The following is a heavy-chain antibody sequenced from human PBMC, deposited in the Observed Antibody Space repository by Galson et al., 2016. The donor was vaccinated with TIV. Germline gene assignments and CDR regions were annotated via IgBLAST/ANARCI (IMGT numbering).Heavy chain of an antibody. V-gene: IGHV5-10-1*01. CDR3: ARSASAGSGWVDP. Sequence: QSGAEVKKPGESLRISRKTSGYSFTNYWITWVRQMPGKGLEWMGRIDSRDSYTNYSPTFEGHVTISTDKSISTAYLQWTSLKASDSAIYYCARSASAGSGWVDPWGQGTLVTVSS. CDR2: IDSRDSYT. D-gene: IGHD3-10*01. CDR1: GYSFTNYW. J-gene: IGHJ5*02.